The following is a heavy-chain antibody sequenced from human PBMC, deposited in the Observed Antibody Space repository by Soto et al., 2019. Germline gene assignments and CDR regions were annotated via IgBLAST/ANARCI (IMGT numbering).Heavy chain of an antibody. CDR3: ARDVRCSLMNKVGVSAFDI. CDR1: GGTFSSYA. Sequence: QVQLVQSGAEVKKPGSSVKVSCKASGGTFSSYAISWVRQAPGQGLEWMGWIIPIFGTANYAQKFQGRVTITADESTSTAYMELSSLRSEDTAVYYCARDVRCSLMNKVGVSAFDIWGQGTMVTVSS. CDR2: IIPIFGTA. D-gene: IGHD4-17*01. V-gene: IGHV1-69*01. J-gene: IGHJ3*02.